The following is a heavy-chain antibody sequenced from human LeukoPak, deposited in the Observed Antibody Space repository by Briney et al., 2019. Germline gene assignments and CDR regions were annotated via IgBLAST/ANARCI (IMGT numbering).Heavy chain of an antibody. Sequence: SETLSLTCAVYGGSFSGYYWSWIRQPPGKGLEWIGEINHSGSTNYNPSLKSRVTISVDTSKNQFSLKLSSVTAADTAVYYCARRAKQWLIRRYFDYWGQGTLVTVSS. CDR3: ARRAKQWLIRRYFDY. J-gene: IGHJ4*02. V-gene: IGHV4-34*01. CDR1: GGSFSGYY. D-gene: IGHD6-19*01. CDR2: INHSGST.